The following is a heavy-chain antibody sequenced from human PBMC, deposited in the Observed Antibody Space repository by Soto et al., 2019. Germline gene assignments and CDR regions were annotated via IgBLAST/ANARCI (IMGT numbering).Heavy chain of an antibody. J-gene: IGHJ5*02. V-gene: IGHV4-38-2*02. D-gene: IGHD3-16*02. Sequence: SETLSLTCTVSGYSISRGYYWGWIRQPPGKGLQWVGTIYHDGTTYSNPSLNGRVTISVSTSQNRFSLTLRSVTAADTAVYYCARVPFHYARGTYRPRWFDPWGQGTLVTVSS. CDR1: GYSISRGYY. CDR2: IYHDGTT. CDR3: ARVPFHYARGTYRPRWFDP.